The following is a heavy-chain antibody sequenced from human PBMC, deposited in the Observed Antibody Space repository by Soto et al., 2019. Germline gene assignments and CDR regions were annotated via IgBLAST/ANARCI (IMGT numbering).Heavy chain of an antibody. V-gene: IGHV3-7*03. D-gene: IGHD2-8*02. CDR2: MNKHGSDI. J-gene: IGHJ4*02. Sequence: EVQLLESGGDLVQPGGSLRLSCAASGFTFSSYWMAWVRQSPGKGLEWVASMNKHGSDIQYVDSVRGRFTISRDNARNLLYLQMNNLRVEYTAIYYCATDTYCPATCYRGHGNWGQGTLVTVSS. CDR1: GFTFSSYW. CDR3: ATDTYCPATCYRGHGN.